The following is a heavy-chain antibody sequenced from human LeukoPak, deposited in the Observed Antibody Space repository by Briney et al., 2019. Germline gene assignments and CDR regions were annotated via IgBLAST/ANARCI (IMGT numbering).Heavy chain of an antibody. V-gene: IGHV3-21*01. D-gene: IGHD3-3*01. Sequence: GGSLRLSCVASGFTLNRYSVYWGRQAPGTGLEWVSSISSSGSYIFYADSLKDRITISIDNAKNSLYLQMSSLRAEDTAVYYCARANNDFWSGYYSYIYIAYGSQGTLVTVSS. CDR3: ARANNDFWSGYYSYIYIAY. J-gene: IGHJ4*02. CDR1: GFTLNRYS. CDR2: ISSSGSYI.